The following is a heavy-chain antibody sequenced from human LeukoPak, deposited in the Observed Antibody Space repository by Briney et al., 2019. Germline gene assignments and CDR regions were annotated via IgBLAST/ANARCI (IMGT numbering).Heavy chain of an antibody. Sequence: SETPSLTCAVYGGSFSGYYWSWIRQPPGKGLEWIGEINHSGSTNYNPSLKSRVTISVDTSKNQFSLKLSSVTAADTAVYYCARDARPTYCSSTSCYGRHAFDIWGQGTMVTVSS. D-gene: IGHD2-2*01. V-gene: IGHV4-34*01. CDR2: INHSGST. CDR3: ARDARPTYCSSTSCYGRHAFDI. CDR1: GGSFSGYY. J-gene: IGHJ3*02.